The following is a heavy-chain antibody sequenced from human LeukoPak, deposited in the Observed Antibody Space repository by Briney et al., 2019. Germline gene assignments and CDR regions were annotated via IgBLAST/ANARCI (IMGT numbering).Heavy chain of an antibody. V-gene: IGHV3-30*18. CDR3: AKDPTGGDY. D-gene: IGHD1-1*01. J-gene: IGHJ4*02. Sequence: PGGSLSLSCAASGFTFSSYRMHWLRQAPGKGLEGVAVISYDGSNKYYADSVKGRFTISRDNSKNTLDLQMNSLRAEGTAVYYCAKDPTGGDYWGEGTLVTVPS. CDR2: ISYDGSNK. CDR1: GFTFSSYR.